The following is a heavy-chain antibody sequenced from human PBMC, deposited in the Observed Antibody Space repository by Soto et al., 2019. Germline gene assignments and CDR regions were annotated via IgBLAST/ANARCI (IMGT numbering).Heavy chain of an antibody. CDR2: IYFTGIT. CDR1: SGSLSSGGYY. Sequence: PSGTLSLTCTVSSGSLSSGGYYWNWIRQHPVKGLEWIGYIYFTGITYSTPSLKSRVTLSVDTSKSQFSLELRSVTAADTAIYYCARAPHYHKGNWVDLLGPGVLVT. V-gene: IGHV4-31*03. J-gene: IGHJ5*02. D-gene: IGHD3-22*01. CDR3: ARAPHYHKGNWVDL.